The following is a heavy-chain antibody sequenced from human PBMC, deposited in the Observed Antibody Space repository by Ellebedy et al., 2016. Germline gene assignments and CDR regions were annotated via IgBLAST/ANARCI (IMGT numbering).Heavy chain of an antibody. CDR2: IWYDGSNK. D-gene: IGHD7-27*01. CDR1: GFTFSSYG. CDR3: ARGSDLNWGSEFDY. Sequence: GGSLRLSXAASGFTFSSYGMHWVRQAPGKGLEWVAVIWYDGSNKYYADSVKGRFTISRDNSKNTLYLQMNSLRAEDTAVYYCARGSDLNWGSEFDYWGQGTLVTVSS. V-gene: IGHV3-33*01. J-gene: IGHJ4*02.